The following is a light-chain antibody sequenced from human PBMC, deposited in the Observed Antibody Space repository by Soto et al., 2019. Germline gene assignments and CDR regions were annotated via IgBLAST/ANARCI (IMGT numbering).Light chain of an antibody. CDR3: QVWDSSSDQV. CDR2: YDS. J-gene: IGLJ2*01. V-gene: IGLV3-21*04. Sequence: SYELTQPPSVSVAPGKTARITCGGNNIGSKRVHWYQQKPGQAPVLVIYYDSDRPSGIPERFSGSNSGNTATLTISRVEAGDEADYYCQVWDSSSDQVFGGGTKLTVL. CDR1: NIGSKR.